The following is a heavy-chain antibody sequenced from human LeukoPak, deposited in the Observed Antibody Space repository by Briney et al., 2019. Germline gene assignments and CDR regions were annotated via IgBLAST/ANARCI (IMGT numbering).Heavy chain of an antibody. CDR3: AREIAVATNGDYGMDV. CDR1: GYTFTSYG. CDR2: ISGKDGRT. D-gene: IGHD6-19*01. Sequence: ASVKVSCKASGYTFTSYGFNWVRQAPGQGLEWMGWISGKDGRTRYAQKFQGRGTMTIDTSTSTAYMELSSLRSEDTAVYYCAREIAVATNGDYGMDVWGQGTTVTVSS. V-gene: IGHV1-18*04. J-gene: IGHJ6*02.